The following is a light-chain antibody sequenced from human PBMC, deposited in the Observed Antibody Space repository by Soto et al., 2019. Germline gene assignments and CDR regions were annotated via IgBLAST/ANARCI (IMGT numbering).Light chain of an antibody. Sequence: DIQMTQSPSTLSGSVGDRVTITCRASQTISNWLAWYQQKPGKAPKLLIYKASTLESGVPSRFSGSGSGTEFSLTISSLQPDDFATYYCQQFNTNSLITFGQGTRLEIK. CDR2: KAS. CDR3: QQFNTNSLIT. J-gene: IGKJ5*01. CDR1: QTISNW. V-gene: IGKV1-5*03.